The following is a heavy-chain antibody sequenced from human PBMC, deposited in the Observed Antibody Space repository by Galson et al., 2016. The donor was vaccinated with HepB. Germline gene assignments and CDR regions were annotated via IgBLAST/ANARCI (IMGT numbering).Heavy chain of an antibody. D-gene: IGHD3-10*01. J-gene: IGHJ5*01. V-gene: IGHV3-66*01. CDR1: GFTVSATY. Sequence: SLRLSCAASGFTVSATYMSWVRQAPGKGLEWVSTIYTGGSSSYTDSVKGRFTISRDNPKNTVHLQMKSLRAEDTAMYYCAREISEVTMGRKTNNWFDSRGQGTLVTVSS. CDR2: IYTGGSS. CDR3: AREISEVTMGRKTNNWFDS.